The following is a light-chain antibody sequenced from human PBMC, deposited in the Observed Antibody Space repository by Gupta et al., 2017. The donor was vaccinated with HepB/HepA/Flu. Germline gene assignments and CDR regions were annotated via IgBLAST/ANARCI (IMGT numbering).Light chain of an antibody. CDR1: QSLLHSNTYNY. J-gene: IGKJ4*01. CDR3: MQALQTPLT. CDR2: LGS. V-gene: IGKV2-28*01. Sequence: EMVMTQSPLSLSVTPGEPASISCRSSQSLLHSNTYNYLDWYLQKPGQSPQLLIYLGSNRASGVPDRFSGSGSGTDFTLKISRVEAEDVGVYYCMQALQTPLTFGGGTKVEIK.